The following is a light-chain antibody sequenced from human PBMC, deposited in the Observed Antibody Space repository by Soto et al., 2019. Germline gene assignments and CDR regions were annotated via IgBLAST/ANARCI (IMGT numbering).Light chain of an antibody. Sequence: DIQMTQSPSTLSASVGDRVTITCRASQSISSWLAWYQQKPGKAPKVLIYDASSLESGVPPRFSGSGSGTKFTLTISSLQPDDFATYYCQQYTSYSSFTFGQGTKLEIK. CDR1: QSISSW. V-gene: IGKV1-5*01. CDR2: DAS. CDR3: QQYTSYSSFT. J-gene: IGKJ2*01.